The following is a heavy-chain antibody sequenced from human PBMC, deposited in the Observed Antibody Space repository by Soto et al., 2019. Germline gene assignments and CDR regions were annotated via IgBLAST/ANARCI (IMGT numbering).Heavy chain of an antibody. V-gene: IGHV3-23*01. CDR2: ISGSGVSA. Sequence: EVQLLESGGGLVQPGGSLRLSCVASGFTFVNYAMSWVRQAPGKGLEWVSGISGSGVSAYYADSVKGRFTISRDNSKNTVYQQVNSMRGEDTAIYYCAKNSREYSYGAIDYWGQGTLVTVSS. J-gene: IGHJ4*02. CDR3: AKNSREYSYGAIDY. CDR1: GFTFVNYA. D-gene: IGHD5-18*01.